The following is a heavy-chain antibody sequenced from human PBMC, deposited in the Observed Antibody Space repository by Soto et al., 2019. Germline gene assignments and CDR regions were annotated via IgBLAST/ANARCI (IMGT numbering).Heavy chain of an antibody. J-gene: IGHJ5*02. Sequence: SETRSLTCTVSAGSTSRYYRSWIRQPPGKGLEWIGHVYSGSTNYNPSLKSRVTISVDTSRNQFSLKLTSVTAADTAVYYCARYSVLAIRPQPRSIDPSDKATLRTLSS. CDR3: ARYSVLAIRPQPRSIDP. V-gene: IGHV4-59*01. CDR1: AGSTSRYY. CDR2: VYSGST. D-gene: IGHD3-3*02.